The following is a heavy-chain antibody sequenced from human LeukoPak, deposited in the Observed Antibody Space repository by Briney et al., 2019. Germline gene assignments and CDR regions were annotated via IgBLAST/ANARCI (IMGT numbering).Heavy chain of an antibody. D-gene: IGHD3-22*01. V-gene: IGHV4-34*01. J-gene: IGHJ3*02. Sequence: PSETLSLTCAVYGGSFSGYYWSWIRQPPGKGLEWIGEINHSGSTNYNPSLKSRVTISVDTSKNQFSLKLSSVTAADTAVYYCANYDSSGYYYVGEDAFDIWGQGTMVTVSS. CDR3: ANYDSSGYYYVGEDAFDI. CDR1: GGSFSGYY. CDR2: INHSGST.